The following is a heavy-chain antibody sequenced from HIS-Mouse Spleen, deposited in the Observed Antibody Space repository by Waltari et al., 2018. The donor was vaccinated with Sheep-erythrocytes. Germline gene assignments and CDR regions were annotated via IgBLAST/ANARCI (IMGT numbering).Heavy chain of an antibody. CDR3: TTIRDY. V-gene: IGHV3-15*01. CDR2: IKSKTDGGKT. CDR1: GFTFSNAW. Sequence: EVQLVESGGGLVKPGGSLRLSCAASGFTFSNAWMSWVRQAPGKGLEWVGRIKSKTDGGKTDYAAPVKGRFTISRDDSKNTLYLQMNSLKTEDTAVYYCTTIRDYWGQGTLVTVSS. J-gene: IGHJ4*02.